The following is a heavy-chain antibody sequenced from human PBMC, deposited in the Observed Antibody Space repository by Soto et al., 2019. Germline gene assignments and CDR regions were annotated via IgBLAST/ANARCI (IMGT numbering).Heavy chain of an antibody. CDR3: TKSRRGILMVYGFGGMDV. CDR2: ISGSGDGT. CDR1: GFTVNSHA. D-gene: IGHD2-8*01. J-gene: IGHJ6*02. V-gene: IGHV3-23*01. Sequence: EGSLRLSCAVSGFTVNSHAMSWVRQAPRKGLEWVASISGSGDGTYYGDSVKGRFTISRDSSSSTLYLQMNNLRGEDTAVYFCTKSRRGILMVYGFGGMDVWGQGTTVTVSS.